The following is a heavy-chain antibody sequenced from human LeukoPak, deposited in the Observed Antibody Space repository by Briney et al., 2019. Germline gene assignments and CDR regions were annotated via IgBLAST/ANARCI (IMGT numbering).Heavy chain of an antibody. CDR3: ARDANGDYYYYYMDV. Sequence: PGGSLRLSCAASGFTFSSYAMSWVRQAPGKGLEWVSAISGSGGSTYYADSVKGRFTISRDNAKNSLYLQMNSLRAEDTAVYYCARDANGDYYYYYMDVWGKGTTVTISS. D-gene: IGHD2-8*01. CDR2: ISGSGGST. CDR1: GFTFSSYA. V-gene: IGHV3-23*01. J-gene: IGHJ6*03.